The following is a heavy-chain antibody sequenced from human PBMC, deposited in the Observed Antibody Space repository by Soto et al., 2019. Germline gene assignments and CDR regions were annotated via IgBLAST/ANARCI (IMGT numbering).Heavy chain of an antibody. CDR2: IYSVTT. J-gene: IGHJ4*02. Sequence: PSETLSLTCAVSGGSIISGCYSWSWIRQPPGKGLEWIGYIYSVTTHYNPSLESRVTIAMDRSKKQVSLSLKSVTAADTAVYYCAREDSGAFFDFWGQGTLVTVSS. D-gene: IGHD2-15*01. CDR1: GGSIISGCYS. CDR3: AREDSGAFFDF. V-gene: IGHV4-30-2*01.